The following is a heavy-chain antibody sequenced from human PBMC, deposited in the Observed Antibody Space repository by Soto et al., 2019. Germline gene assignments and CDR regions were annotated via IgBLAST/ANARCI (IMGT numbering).Heavy chain of an antibody. V-gene: IGHV1-18*01. CDR3: ARDLTVYCGGDCLTTFDY. D-gene: IGHD2-21*02. CDR1: GYTFTSYG. CDR2: ISAYNGNT. Sequence: ASVKVSCNASGYTFTSYGISWVRQAPGQGLEWMGWISAYNGNTNYAQKLQGRVTMTTDTSTSTAYMELRSLRSDDTAVYYCARDLTVYCGGDCLTTFDYWGRGTLVTVSS. J-gene: IGHJ4*02.